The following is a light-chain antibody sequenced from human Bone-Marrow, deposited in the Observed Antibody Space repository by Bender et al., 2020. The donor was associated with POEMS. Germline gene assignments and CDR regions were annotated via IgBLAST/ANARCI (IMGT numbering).Light chain of an antibody. J-gene: IGLJ3*02. V-gene: IGLV1-44*01. Sequence: QSVLTQPPSASGTPGQRVTIPCSGSSSNIGTNPVNWYQQLPGTAPKLLIYINNQRPSGVPDRFSGSKSGTSASLAISGLLSEDEADYYCAAWEDSLNGWVFGGGTKLTVL. CDR2: INN. CDR3: AAWEDSLNGWV. CDR1: SSNIGTNP.